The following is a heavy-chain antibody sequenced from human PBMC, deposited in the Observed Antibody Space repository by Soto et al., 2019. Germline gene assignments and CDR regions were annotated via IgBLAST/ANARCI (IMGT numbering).Heavy chain of an antibody. Sequence: GGSLRLSCAASGFTFSSYAMHWVRQAPGKGLEWVAVISYDGSNKYYADSVKGRFTISRDNSKNTLYLQMNSLRAEDTAVYYCARGGGEGYYDSSHRNWFDPWGQGTLVTVSS. D-gene: IGHD3-22*01. CDR2: ISYDGSNK. J-gene: IGHJ5*02. V-gene: IGHV3-30-3*01. CDR1: GFTFSSYA. CDR3: ARGGGEGYYDSSHRNWFDP.